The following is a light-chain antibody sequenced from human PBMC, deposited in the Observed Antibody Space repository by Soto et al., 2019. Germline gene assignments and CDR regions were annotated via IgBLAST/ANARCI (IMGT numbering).Light chain of an antibody. Sequence: DIHMTQSPSSLSASVGDRVTITCPASQSISNYLNWYQQKPGKAPNLMIYIASNLHSGVPSRFSGSGSGTDCTLTISSLQPEDFATYYCQQSYSTPYTFGQGTKVDIK. J-gene: IGKJ2*01. CDR1: QSISNY. V-gene: IGKV1-39*01. CDR3: QQSYSTPYT. CDR2: IAS.